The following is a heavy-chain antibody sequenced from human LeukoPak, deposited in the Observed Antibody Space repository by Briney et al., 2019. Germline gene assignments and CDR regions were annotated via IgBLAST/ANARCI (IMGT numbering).Heavy chain of an antibody. CDR1: GYTFTAYY. Sequence: ASVKVSCKASGYTFTAYYLQWVRLAPGQGLEWMGWINPKSGGTEYAQRFQGRVTMTTDTSTDTAYMELRSLRSDDTAVYYCARDGLSYTNPNNWFDPWGQGTLVTVSS. CDR3: ARDGLSYTNPNNWFDP. CDR2: INPKSGGT. J-gene: IGHJ5*02. V-gene: IGHV1-2*02. D-gene: IGHD2-2*02.